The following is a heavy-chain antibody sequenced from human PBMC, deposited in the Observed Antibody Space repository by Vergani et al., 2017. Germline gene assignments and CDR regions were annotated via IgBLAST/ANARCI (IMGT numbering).Heavy chain of an antibody. CDR3: ARMSGVPAASYYYYYGMDV. J-gene: IGHJ6*02. CDR1: GGTFSSYT. Sequence: QVQLVQSGAEVKKPGSSVKVSCKASGGTFSSYTISWVRQAPGQGLEWMGRIIPILGIVNYAQKFQGRVTITADKTTSTACRELSSLRSEDTAVYYCARMSGVPAASYYYYYGMDVWGQGTTVTVSS. D-gene: IGHD2-2*01. V-gene: IGHV1-69*02. CDR2: IIPILGIV.